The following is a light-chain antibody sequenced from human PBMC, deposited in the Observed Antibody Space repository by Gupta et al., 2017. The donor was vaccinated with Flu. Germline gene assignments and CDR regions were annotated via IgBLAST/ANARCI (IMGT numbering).Light chain of an antibody. J-gene: IGKJ4*01. V-gene: IGKV3-20*01. CDR1: QSVSRNY. Sequence: GTLSLSPGEGVTLSCRASQSVSRNYLARYQQKPGQAPRLRIYGASSRATGIPDSFSGSGSGTDFTLTISRLEPEDFAVYYCQQYCTLPLTFGGGTKVE. CDR2: GAS. CDR3: QQYCTLPLT.